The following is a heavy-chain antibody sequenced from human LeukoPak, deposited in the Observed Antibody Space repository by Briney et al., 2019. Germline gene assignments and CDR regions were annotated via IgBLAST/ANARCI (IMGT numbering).Heavy chain of an antibody. J-gene: IGHJ6*03. CDR3: ARDGDYLLLSARYYMDV. CDR2: INPNSGGT. Sequence: ASVKVSCKASGYTFTGYYMHWVRQAPGQGLEWMGWINPNSGGTNYAQKFQGRVTMTRDTSISTAYMELSRLRSDDKAVYFCARDGDYLLLSARYYMDVWGTGTTLIISS. V-gene: IGHV1-2*02. CDR1: GYTFTGYY. D-gene: IGHD2-21*02.